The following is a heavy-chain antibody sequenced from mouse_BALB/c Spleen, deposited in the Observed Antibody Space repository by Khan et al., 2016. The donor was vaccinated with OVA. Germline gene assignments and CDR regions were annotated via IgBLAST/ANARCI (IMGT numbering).Heavy chain of an antibody. V-gene: IGHV1-9*01. CDR2: ILPGSGST. D-gene: IGHD2-1*01. Sequence: QVQLQQSGAELMKPGASVKISCKATGYTFSSYWIEWVKQRPGHGLEWIGEILPGSGSTHYNERFKGKATFTADTSSTTVYMQLSSLTSDDSAVYYCARYGNRCYFDVWGAGTTVTVSA. J-gene: IGHJ1*01. CDR1: GYTFSSYW. CDR3: ARYGNRCYFDV.